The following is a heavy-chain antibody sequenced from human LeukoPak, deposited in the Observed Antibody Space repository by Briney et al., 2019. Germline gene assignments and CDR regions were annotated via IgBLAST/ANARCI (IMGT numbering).Heavy chain of an antibody. CDR1: GFTFSSYW. D-gene: IGHD3-9*01. V-gene: IGHV3-74*01. J-gene: IGHJ4*02. Sequence: GRSLRLSCAASGFTFSSYWMHWVRQAPGKGLVWVSRINSDGSSTSYADSVKGRFTISRDNAKNTLYLQMNSLRAEDTAVYYCARVGEEYYDILTGYQNWGQGTLVTVSS. CDR3: ARVGEEYYDILTGYQN. CDR2: INSDGSST.